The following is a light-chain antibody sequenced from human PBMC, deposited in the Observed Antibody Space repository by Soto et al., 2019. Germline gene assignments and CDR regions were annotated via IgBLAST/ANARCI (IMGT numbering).Light chain of an antibody. CDR1: SSDVGSYNL. CDR3: CSYAGSRV. V-gene: IGLV2-23*01. Sequence: QSALTQPASVSGSPGQWITISSTGTSSDVGSYNLVSWYQQHPGKAPKLMIYEGSKRPSGVSNRFSGSKSGNTASLTISGLQAEDEADYYCCSYAGSRVFGGGTKLTVL. CDR2: EGS. J-gene: IGLJ3*02.